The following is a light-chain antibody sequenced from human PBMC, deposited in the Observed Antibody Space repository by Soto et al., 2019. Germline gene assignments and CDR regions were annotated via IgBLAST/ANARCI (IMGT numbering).Light chain of an antibody. J-gene: IGLJ1*01. CDR3: SSYTSATTYV. V-gene: IGLV2-14*01. CDR2: DVS. Sequence: QSVLTQPASVSGSPGQSITISCTGTSSDVGAYNYDSWYQQYPGEAPKVIIYDVSLRPAGVSNRFSGSKSGNTASLTISGLQTQDEADYYCSSYTSATTYVFGTGTKVTVL. CDR1: SSDVGAYNY.